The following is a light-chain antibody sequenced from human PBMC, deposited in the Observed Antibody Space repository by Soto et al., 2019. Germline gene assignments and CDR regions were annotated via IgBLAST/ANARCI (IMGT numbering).Light chain of an antibody. Sequence: QSVLTQPPSVSGSPGQSVTISCTGTSSDVGSYNRVSWYQQPPGTAPKLMIYEVSNRPSGVPDRFSGSKSGNTASLTISGLQAEDEADYYCSSYTSSSIPYVFGTGTKLTVL. J-gene: IGLJ1*01. CDR3: SSYTSSSIPYV. V-gene: IGLV2-18*02. CDR1: SSDVGSYNR. CDR2: EVS.